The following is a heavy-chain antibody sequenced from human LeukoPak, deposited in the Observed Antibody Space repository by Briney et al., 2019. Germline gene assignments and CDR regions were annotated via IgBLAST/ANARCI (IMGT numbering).Heavy chain of an antibody. CDR1: GFTFSTYS. D-gene: IGHD3-3*02. V-gene: IGHV3-48*01. J-gene: IGHJ4*02. Sequence: GGSLRLSCAASGFTFSTYSMNWVRQAPGKGLEWLSYISSSSSTIYYADSVKGRFTISRDNAKNSLYLQMNSLRAEDTAVYYCARDGNHLWSGLAVDYWGQGTLVTVSS. CDR2: ISSSSSTI. CDR3: ARDGNHLWSGLAVDY.